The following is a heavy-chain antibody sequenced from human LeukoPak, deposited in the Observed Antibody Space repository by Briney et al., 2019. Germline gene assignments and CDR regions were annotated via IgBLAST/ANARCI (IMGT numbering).Heavy chain of an antibody. CDR3: ASSSNFYYYYMDV. V-gene: IGHV4-59*11. CDR1: GGSISSHY. Sequence: SETLSLTCTVSGGSISSHYWSWIRQPPGKGLEWIGYIYYSGSTNYNPSLKSRVTISVDTSKNQFSLKLSSVTAADTAIYYCASSSNFYYYYMDVWGKGTTVTVSS. CDR2: IYYSGST. J-gene: IGHJ6*03.